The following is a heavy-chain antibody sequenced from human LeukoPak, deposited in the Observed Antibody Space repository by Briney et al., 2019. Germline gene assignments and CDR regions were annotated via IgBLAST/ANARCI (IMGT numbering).Heavy chain of an antibody. CDR2: IYSGGNT. Sequence: GGSLRLSCAASVVSVSNDYISWVRQAPGKGLEWVSVIYSGGNTYYADSVKGRFTISRDNSKNTVYLQMNTVRAEDTAVYYCARGWGMFDYWGQGTLVTVSS. J-gene: IGHJ4*02. CDR1: VVSVSNDY. V-gene: IGHV3-53*01. D-gene: IGHD7-27*01. CDR3: ARGWGMFDY.